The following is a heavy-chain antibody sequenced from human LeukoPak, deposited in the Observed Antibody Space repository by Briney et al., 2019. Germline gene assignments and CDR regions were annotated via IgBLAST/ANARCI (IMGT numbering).Heavy chain of an antibody. CDR2: IIPIFGTA. D-gene: IGHD6-19*01. Sequence: SVKVSCKASGGTFSSYAISWVRQAPGQGLEWMGGIIPIFGTANYAQKFQGRVTITTDESTSTAYMELSSLRSEDTAVYYCARGYSSGWFGGDYFDYWGRGTLVTVSS. V-gene: IGHV1-69*05. CDR3: ARGYSSGWFGGDYFDY. CDR1: GGTFSSYA. J-gene: IGHJ4*02.